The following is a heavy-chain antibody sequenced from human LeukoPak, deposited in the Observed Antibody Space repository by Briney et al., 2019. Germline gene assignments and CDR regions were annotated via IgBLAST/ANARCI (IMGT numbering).Heavy chain of an antibody. Sequence: GGSLRLSCAASGFTFSIYAMSWIRQAPGKGLEWVSYISSSRSYTNYADSVKARFTISRDNAKNSLYLQMNSLRAEDTAVYHCARLTYYYDSSGYYLFDYWGQGTLVTVSS. V-gene: IGHV3-11*03. CDR2: ISSSRSYT. J-gene: IGHJ4*02. CDR3: ARLTYYYDSSGYYLFDY. CDR1: GFTFSIYA. D-gene: IGHD3-22*01.